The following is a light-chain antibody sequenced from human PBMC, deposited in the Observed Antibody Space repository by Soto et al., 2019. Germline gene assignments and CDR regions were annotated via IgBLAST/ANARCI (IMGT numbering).Light chain of an antibody. CDR2: DAS. CDR1: QSVDYY. Sequence: EIVLTQSPATLSLSPGERATLSCRASQSVDYYLAWYQQKPGQAPRLPIYDASSRATGIPARISGSGSGTDFTLTITSLEPEDFAVYYCQQRSNWPGTFGQGTKVEIK. CDR3: QQRSNWPGT. J-gene: IGKJ1*01. V-gene: IGKV3-11*01.